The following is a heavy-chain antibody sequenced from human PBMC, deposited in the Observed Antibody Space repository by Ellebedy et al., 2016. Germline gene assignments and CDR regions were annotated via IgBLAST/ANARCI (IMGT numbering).Heavy chain of an antibody. CDR3: VRDRPHNWFDP. Sequence: SVKGRFTISRDNIKNTLYLQMNSLRVEDTAVYYCVRDRPHNWFDPWGHGTLVTVPP. V-gene: IGHV3-74*01. J-gene: IGHJ5*02.